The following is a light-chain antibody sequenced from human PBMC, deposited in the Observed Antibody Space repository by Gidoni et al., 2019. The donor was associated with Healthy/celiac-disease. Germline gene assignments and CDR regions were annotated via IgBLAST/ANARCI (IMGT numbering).Light chain of an antibody. Sequence: QSVLTQPPSASGTPGQRVTISCSGSSSIIVSNTVNWYQQLPGTAPKLLIYSNNQRHSGVPDRFSGTKSGTSASLAISGLQSEDEADYYCAAWDDSLNGVVVGGGTKLTVL. CDR2: SNN. CDR1: SSIIVSNT. CDR3: AAWDDSLNGVV. V-gene: IGLV1-44*01. J-gene: IGLJ2*01.